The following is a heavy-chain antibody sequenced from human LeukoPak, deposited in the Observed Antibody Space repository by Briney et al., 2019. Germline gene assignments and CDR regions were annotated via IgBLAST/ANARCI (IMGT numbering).Heavy chain of an antibody. J-gene: IGHJ6*03. CDR3: ASQPGYSSGWYYYYYYMDV. CDR2: INHSGST. CDR1: GGSFSGYY. V-gene: IGHV4-34*01. Sequence: SETLSLTCAVYGGSFSGYYWSWIRQPPGKGLEWIREINHSGSTNYNPSLKCRVTISVDTSKNQFSLKLSSVTAADTAVYYCASQPGYSSGWYYYYYYMDVWGKGTTVTVSS. D-gene: IGHD6-19*01.